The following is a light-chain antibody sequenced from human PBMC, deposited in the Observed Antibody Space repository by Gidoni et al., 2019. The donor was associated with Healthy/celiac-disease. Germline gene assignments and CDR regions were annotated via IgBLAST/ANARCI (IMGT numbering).Light chain of an antibody. CDR3: QQFNSYPLFT. CDR2: DAS. Sequence: AIQLNQSPSSLSASVGDRVNITCRASQGISSALAWYQQKPGKAPKLLIYDASSLESGVPSRFCGSGSGTDFSLTISSLQPEDFSTYYCQQFNSYPLFTFGPGTKVEIK. J-gene: IGKJ3*01. CDR1: QGISSA. V-gene: IGKV1-13*02.